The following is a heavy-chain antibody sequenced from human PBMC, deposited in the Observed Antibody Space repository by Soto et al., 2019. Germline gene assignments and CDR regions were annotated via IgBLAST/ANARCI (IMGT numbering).Heavy chain of an antibody. Sequence: ETLSLTCTVSGGSISSYYWSWIRQPPGKGLEWIGYIYYSGSTNYNPSLKSRVTISVDTSKNQFSLKLSSVTAADTAVYYCARAWDIVVVPAAPGWFDPWGQGTLVTVSS. V-gene: IGHV4-59*01. J-gene: IGHJ5*02. CDR1: GGSISSYY. D-gene: IGHD2-2*01. CDR3: ARAWDIVVVPAAPGWFDP. CDR2: IYYSGST.